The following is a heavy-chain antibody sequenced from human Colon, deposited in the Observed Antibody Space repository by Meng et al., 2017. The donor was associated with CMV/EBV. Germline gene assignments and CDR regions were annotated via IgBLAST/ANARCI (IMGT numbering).Heavy chain of an antibody. CDR1: GGAYSISNW. Sequence: QGQLQGSGHDLVDPWWPSSLTCDVSGGAYSISNWCTWVRQPPGKGLEWNGEIYQSASTNYNPSLKSRVTISIDKSKNQFSLKLSSGTASDTAVYYCARDLGADYNWNYGYNWFDPWGQGTLVTVSS. CDR3: ARDLGADYNWNYGYNWFDP. D-gene: IGHD1-7*01. J-gene: IGHJ5*02. V-gene: IGHV4-4*02. CDR2: IYQSAST.